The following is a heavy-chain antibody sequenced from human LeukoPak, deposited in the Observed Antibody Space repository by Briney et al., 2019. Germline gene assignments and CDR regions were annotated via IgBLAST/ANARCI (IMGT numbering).Heavy chain of an antibody. D-gene: IGHD6-19*01. J-gene: IGHJ6*04. Sequence: GGSLRLSCAASGFTFSGYSMNWVRQAPGKGLEWGSSISSSSSDIYYADSVKGRFTISTDSSKNTLDLQMKTLSPRDTAVYYCAKDNPVAGTPMDVWGKGTTVTISS. CDR3: AKDNPVAGTPMDV. CDR2: ISSSSSDI. CDR1: GFTFSGYS. V-gene: IGHV3-21*04.